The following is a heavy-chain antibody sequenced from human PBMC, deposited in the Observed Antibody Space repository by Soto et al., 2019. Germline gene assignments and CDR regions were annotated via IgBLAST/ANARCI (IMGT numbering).Heavy chain of an antibody. Sequence: LRLSCTGSGFIFGNYALSWVRQAPGKGLEWVGFIRREADGGTPDYAASLKGRITISRDDSKSIAYLEINSLQTEDTAVYYCTRYYYESSGYYVYWGQGTLVTVSS. CDR3: TRYYYESSGYYVY. CDR2: IRREADGGTP. V-gene: IGHV3-49*04. D-gene: IGHD3-22*01. CDR1: GFIFGNYA. J-gene: IGHJ4*02.